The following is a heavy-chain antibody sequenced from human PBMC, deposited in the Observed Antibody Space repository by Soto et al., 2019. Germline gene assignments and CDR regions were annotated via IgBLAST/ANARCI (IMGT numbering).Heavy chain of an antibody. J-gene: IGHJ3*02. CDR1: GFSLSTSGVG. D-gene: IGHD1-26*01. Sequence: QITLKESGPTLVKPTQTLTLTCTFSGFSLSTSGVGVGWIRQPPGKALEWLALIYWDDDKRYSPSLKSRLTITKDTSKNQVVLTMTNMDPVDTATYYCAHTLSTTSVAAFDIWGQGTMVTVSS. V-gene: IGHV2-5*02. CDR3: AHTLSTTSVAAFDI. CDR2: IYWDDDK.